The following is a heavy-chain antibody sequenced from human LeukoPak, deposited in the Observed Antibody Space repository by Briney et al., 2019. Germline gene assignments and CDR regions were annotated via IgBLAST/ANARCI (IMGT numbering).Heavy chain of an antibody. CDR1: GYTFTSYY. D-gene: IGHD3-9*01. CDR3: ARDPRYYDILTGYTDNWFDP. CDR2: INPSGGST. J-gene: IGHJ5*02. Sequence: ASVKVSCKASGYTFTSYYMHWVRQPPGQGLELMGIINPSGGSTSYAQKFQGRVTMTRDTSTNTVYIELSTLGSEDTGVYYCARDPRYYDILTGYTDNWFDPWGQGTQVTVSS. V-gene: IGHV1-46*01.